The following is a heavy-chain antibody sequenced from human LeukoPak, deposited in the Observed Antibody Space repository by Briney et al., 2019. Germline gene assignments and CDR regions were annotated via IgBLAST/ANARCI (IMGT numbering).Heavy chain of an antibody. CDR3: ARGQTDSYYNYMDV. J-gene: IGHJ6*03. CDR2: IYSSGST. Sequence: SETLSLTCPVSAGSISSYSWIWLRPPAGKGLEWIGRIYSSGSTNSNPSLTSRVTMSIDTSKNQFSLNLRSVTAADTAVYYCARGQTDSYYNYMDVWGKGTTVTVSS. D-gene: IGHD1-14*01. CDR1: AGSISSYS. V-gene: IGHV4-4*07.